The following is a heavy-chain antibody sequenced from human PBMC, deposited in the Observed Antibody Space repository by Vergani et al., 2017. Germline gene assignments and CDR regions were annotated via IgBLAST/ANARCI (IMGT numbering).Heavy chain of an antibody. Sequence: EVQLVQSGAEVKKPGESLRISCKGSGYSFTSYWISWVRQMPGKGLEWMGRIDPSDSDTRYSPSFQGQVTISAGQSISTAYLQWSSLKASDTAMYYCARHGEVVLGXCSSTSCYIPPYYGMDVWGQGTTVTVSS. CDR2: IDPSDSDT. V-gene: IGHV5-10-1*04. J-gene: IGHJ6*02. D-gene: IGHD2-2*02. CDR3: ARHGEVVLGXCSSTSCYIPPYYGMDV. CDR1: GYSFTSYW.